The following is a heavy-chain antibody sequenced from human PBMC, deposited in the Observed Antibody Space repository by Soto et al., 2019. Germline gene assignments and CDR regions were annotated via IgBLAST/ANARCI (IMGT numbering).Heavy chain of an antibody. CDR1: RGSISSGTNY. V-gene: IGHV4-39*01. CDR3: ARHEAGWYFDS. Sequence: SETLSLTCTVSRGSISSGTNYWAWIRQPPGKGLEWIANIYYSGSTFYNPSLKSRVTISLDTSKNQVSLELRSVTAADTAVYYCARHEAGWYFDSWGQGTLVTVSS. D-gene: IGHD6-25*01. J-gene: IGHJ4*02. CDR2: IYYSGST.